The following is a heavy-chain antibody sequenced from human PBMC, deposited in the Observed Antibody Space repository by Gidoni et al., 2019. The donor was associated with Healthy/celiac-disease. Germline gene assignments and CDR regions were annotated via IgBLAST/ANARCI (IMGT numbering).Heavy chain of an antibody. CDR1: GFTFSSYG. CDR2: IWYDGSNK. J-gene: IGHJ4*02. D-gene: IGHD6-19*01. CDR3: ARFIAVAALDY. Sequence: QVQLVESGGGVVQPGRSLRLSCAASGFTFSSYGRHWVRQAPGKGLEWVAVIWYDGSNKYYADSVKGRFTISRDNSKNTLYLQMNSLRAEDTAVYYCARFIAVAALDYWGQGTLVTVSS. V-gene: IGHV3-33*01.